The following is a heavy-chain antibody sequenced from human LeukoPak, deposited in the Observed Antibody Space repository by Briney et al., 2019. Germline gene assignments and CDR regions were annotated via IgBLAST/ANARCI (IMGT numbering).Heavy chain of an antibody. CDR2: IYYRGST. J-gene: IGHJ5*02. CDR3: ARVHIVVVPAAISGWFDP. CDR1: GGSISSYY. Sequence: SETLSLTCTVSGGSISSYYWSWIRQPPGKGLEWIGYIYYRGSTNYNPSLKSRVTISVDTSKNQFSLKLSSVTAADTAVYYCARVHIVVVPAAISGWFDPWGQGTLVTVSS. V-gene: IGHV4-59*08. D-gene: IGHD2-2*01.